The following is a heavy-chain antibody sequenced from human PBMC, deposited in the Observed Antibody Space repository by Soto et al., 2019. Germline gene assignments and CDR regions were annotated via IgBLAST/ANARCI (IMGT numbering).Heavy chain of an antibody. J-gene: IGHJ6*03. CDR2: IYYSGST. CDR3: ARLSGFGSGYTTFFHYYMDV. D-gene: IGHD3-3*01. V-gene: IGHV4-59*08. CDR1: GGSISSYY. Sequence: SETLSLTCTVSGGSISSYYWSWIRQPPGKGLEWIGYIYYSGSTNYNPSLKSRVTISVDTSKNQFSLKLSPVTAADTAVYYCARLSGFGSGYTTFFHYYMDVWGKGTTVTVSS.